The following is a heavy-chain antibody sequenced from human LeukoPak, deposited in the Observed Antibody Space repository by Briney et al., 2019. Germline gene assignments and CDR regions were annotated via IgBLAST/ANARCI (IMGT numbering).Heavy chain of an antibody. Sequence: GGPLTHAGGPCGFTFSKDLMGWVRQAPGKGLEWVAMIKQDGSDKYYVDSVKGRFTVSKDNAENSLYLQMNSLRAEDTAVYYCARNRGGGSGYSDYWGQGTLVTVSS. CDR3: ARNRGGGSGYSDY. D-gene: IGHD3-22*01. CDR2: IKQDGSDK. CDR1: GFTFSKDL. J-gene: IGHJ4*02. V-gene: IGHV3-7*05.